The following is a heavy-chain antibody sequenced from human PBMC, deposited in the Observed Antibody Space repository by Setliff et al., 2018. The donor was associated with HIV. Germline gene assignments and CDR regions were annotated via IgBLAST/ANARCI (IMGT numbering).Heavy chain of an antibody. CDR1: GFTFNNAW. J-gene: IGHJ4*02. CDR2: IMSETDGGTV. V-gene: IGHV3-15*01. CDR3: ARGRSVVAALGSSYYFDY. D-gene: IGHD2-15*01. Sequence: PGGSLRLSCAASGFTFNNAWMTWVRQAPGKGLEWVGRIMSETDGGTVDYAAPVKGRFTISRDNAKKSLYLQMNSLRAEDTAMYYCARGRSVVAALGSSYYFDYWGQGTLVTVSS.